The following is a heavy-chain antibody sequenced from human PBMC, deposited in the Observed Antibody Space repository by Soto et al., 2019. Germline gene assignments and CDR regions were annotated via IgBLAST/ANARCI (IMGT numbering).Heavy chain of an antibody. J-gene: IGHJ6*03. CDR2: INHSGST. CDR1: GGSFSGYY. Sequence: SETLSLTCAVYGGSFSGYYWSWIRQPPGKGLEWIGEINHSGSTNYNPSLKSRVTISVDTSKNQFSLKLSSVTAADTAVYYCARESMGFYYYYYYMDVWGKGTTVTVSS. CDR3: ARESMGFYYYYYYMDV. V-gene: IGHV4-34*01. D-gene: IGHD2-8*01.